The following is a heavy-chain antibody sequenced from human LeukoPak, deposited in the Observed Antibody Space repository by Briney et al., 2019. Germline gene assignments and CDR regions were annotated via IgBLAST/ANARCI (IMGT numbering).Heavy chain of an antibody. Sequence: GESLKISCKGSGYSFTSYWIGWVRQIPGKGLEWMGMIYRGDCETRYIPSLKGRFTISTDNAIRPPYLQCSSLKASDTAMYYCARHGDSSGYLTLPFDYWGQGTLVSGSS. D-gene: IGHD3-22*01. CDR3: ARHGDSSGYLTLPFDY. CDR2: IYRGDCET. J-gene: IGHJ4*02. V-gene: IGHV5-51*01. CDR1: GYSFTSYW.